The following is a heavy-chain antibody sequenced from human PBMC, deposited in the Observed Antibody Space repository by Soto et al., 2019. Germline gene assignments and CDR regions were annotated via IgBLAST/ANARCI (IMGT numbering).Heavy chain of an antibody. CDR2: TNAANGYI. D-gene: IGHD3-16*01. J-gene: IGHJ6*02. Sequence: ASVKVSCKASGYIFSSFSVHWVRQAPGQSLEWIGWTNAANGYIEYSLDLQGRVTITRDTSVNTVYMQLNSLRTEDTALYYCAKVWGMYYYYGMDVWGQGTTVTVSS. CDR3: AKVWGMYYYYGMDV. V-gene: IGHV1-3*02. CDR1: GYIFSSFS.